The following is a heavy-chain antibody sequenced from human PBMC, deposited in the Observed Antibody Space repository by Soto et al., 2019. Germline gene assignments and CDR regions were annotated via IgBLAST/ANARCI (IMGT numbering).Heavy chain of an antibody. CDR1: GFTLRSHR. D-gene: IGHD3-16*01. CDR2: VDTDGGGT. J-gene: IGHJ4*02. Sequence: EVQLVESGGGLVQPGGSLRVSCAASGFTLRSHRIHWVRQVPGKGLEWVSRVDTDGGGTSYADSVKGRFTISTDNAKNTVYLKMNVRGAEVTAVYYCATVFGLWGQGTLVTVSS. V-gene: IGHV3-74*01. CDR3: ATVFGL.